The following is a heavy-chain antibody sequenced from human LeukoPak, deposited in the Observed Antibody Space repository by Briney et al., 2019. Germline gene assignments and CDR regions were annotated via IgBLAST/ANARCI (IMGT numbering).Heavy chain of an antibody. J-gene: IGHJ4*02. V-gene: IGHV1-2*02. Sequence: ASVKVSCKASGGTFSSYAISWVRQAPGQGLEWMGWINPNSGDTKFAREFQGRVTMTRDTSISTAYMGLSRLRSDDTAVYYCATQRGSYLWGTDFDYWGQGTLVTVSP. CDR1: GGTFSSYA. D-gene: IGHD3-16*01. CDR3: ATQRGSYLWGTDFDY. CDR2: INPNSGDT.